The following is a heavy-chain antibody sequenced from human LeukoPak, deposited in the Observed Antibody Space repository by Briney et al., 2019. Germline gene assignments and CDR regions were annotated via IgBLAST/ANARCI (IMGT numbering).Heavy chain of an antibody. CDR3: AFSNSNSSGAFDI. D-gene: IGHD6-6*01. J-gene: IGHJ3*02. V-gene: IGHV3-23*01. Sequence: GGSLRLSCAASGFTFSILDMSWVRQAPGKGLEWVSAISGNGGRTYYADSVKGRFTVSRDNSKNTLYLQMNSLRAEDTAVYYCAFSNSNSSGAFDIWGQGTMVTVSS. CDR2: ISGNGGRT. CDR1: GFTFSILD.